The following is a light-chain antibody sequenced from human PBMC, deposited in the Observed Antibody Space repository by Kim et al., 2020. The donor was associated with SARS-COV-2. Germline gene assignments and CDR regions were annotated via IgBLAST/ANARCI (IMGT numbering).Light chain of an antibody. CDR3: QQYNSYPRT. J-gene: IGKJ1*01. CDR1: QSISSW. Sequence: ASVGDRVTITCRASQSISSWLAWYQQKPGKATKLLIYDASSLESGVPSRCSGSGSGTEFTLTISSLQPDDFATYYCQQYNSYPRTFGQGTKVDIK. CDR2: DAS. V-gene: IGKV1-5*01.